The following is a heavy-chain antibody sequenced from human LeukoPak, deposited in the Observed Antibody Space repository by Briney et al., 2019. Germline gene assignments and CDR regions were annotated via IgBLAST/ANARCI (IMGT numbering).Heavy chain of an antibody. D-gene: IGHD1-26*01. Sequence: GGSLRLSCAASGFTFSDYYMSWIRQAPGKGLEWVSYISSSGSTIYCADSVKGRLTISRDNAKNSLYLQMNSLRAEDTAVYYCASISGSYMPDAFDIWGQGTMVTVSS. CDR1: GFTFSDYY. V-gene: IGHV3-11*04. CDR3: ASISGSYMPDAFDI. CDR2: ISSSGSTI. J-gene: IGHJ3*02.